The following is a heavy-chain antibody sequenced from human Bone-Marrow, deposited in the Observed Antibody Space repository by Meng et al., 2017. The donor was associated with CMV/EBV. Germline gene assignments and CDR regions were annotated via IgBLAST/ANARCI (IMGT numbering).Heavy chain of an antibody. J-gene: IGHJ5*02. CDR2: LSTSGKTL. Sequence: GESLKISCAASGFTFSSYSMNWIRQAPGKGLEWISSLSTSGKTLQYADSVKGRFTISRDNAKNSLYLQMDSLGAEDTAVYYCAREPFDGSGTYYLRGWFAPWGQGTLVTVSS. CDR3: AREPFDGSGTYYLRGWFAP. CDR1: GFTFSSYS. V-gene: IGHV3-48*04. D-gene: IGHD3-10*01.